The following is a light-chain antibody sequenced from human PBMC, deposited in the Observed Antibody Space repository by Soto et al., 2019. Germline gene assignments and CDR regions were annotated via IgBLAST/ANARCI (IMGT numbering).Light chain of an antibody. CDR2: LNSDGSH. J-gene: IGLJ2*01. CDR3: QNWGTGTVV. Sequence: QLVLTQSPSASASLGASVKLTCTLSSGHSSYAIAWHQQQPEKGPRYLMKLNSDGSHSKGDGIPDRFSGSSSGAERYLTISSLQSEDEADYYWQNWGTGTVVFGGGTKLTVL. V-gene: IGLV4-69*01. CDR1: SGHSSYA.